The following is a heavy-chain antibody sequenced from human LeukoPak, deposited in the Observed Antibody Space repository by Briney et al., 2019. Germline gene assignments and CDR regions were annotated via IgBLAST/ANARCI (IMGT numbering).Heavy chain of an antibody. Sequence: SETLSLTCTVSGGSISSFYWSWIRQPPGKGPEWIGDIYYSGSTNYNPSPKSRVTISVDTSQNQFSLKLSSVTAADTAVYYCARESIAVASDYWGQGTLVTVSS. V-gene: IGHV4-59*01. CDR3: ARESIAVASDY. D-gene: IGHD6-19*01. J-gene: IGHJ4*02. CDR1: GGSISSFY. CDR2: IYYSGST.